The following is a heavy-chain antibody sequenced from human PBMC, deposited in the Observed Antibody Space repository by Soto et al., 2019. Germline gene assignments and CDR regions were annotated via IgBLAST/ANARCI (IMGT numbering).Heavy chain of an antibody. CDR3: ARTDGYEIEY. Sequence: GESLKISCKGSGYSFVSYWIGWVRQMPGKGLEWRGIIYPGDSDTRYSPSFQGQVTISADKSITTVYLQWSSLEASDTAMYYCARTDGYEIEYWGQGTMVTASS. D-gene: IGHD5-12*01. V-gene: IGHV5-51*01. J-gene: IGHJ4*02. CDR1: GYSFVSYW. CDR2: IYPGDSDT.